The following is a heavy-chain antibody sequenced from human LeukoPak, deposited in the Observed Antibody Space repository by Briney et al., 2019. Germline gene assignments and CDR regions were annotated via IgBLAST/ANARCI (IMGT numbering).Heavy chain of an antibody. CDR3: ARVDTAMVSFDY. CDR1: GGSISSSNW. CDR2: IYHSGST. D-gene: IGHD5-18*01. Sequence: PSETLSLTCAVSGGSISSSNWWSWVRQPPGKGLEWIGEIYHSGSTDYNPSLKSRVTISVDKSKNQFSLKLSSVTAADTAVYYCARVDTAMVSFDYWGQGTLVTVSS. V-gene: IGHV4-4*02. J-gene: IGHJ4*02.